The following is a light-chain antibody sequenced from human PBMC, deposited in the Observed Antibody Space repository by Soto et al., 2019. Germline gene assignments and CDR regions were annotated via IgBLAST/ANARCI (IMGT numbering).Light chain of an antibody. V-gene: IGLV6-57*02. J-gene: IGLJ2*01. CDR1: SGSIASNY. Sequence: NFMLTQPHSVSESPGKPVTISCTGSSGSIASNYVQWYQQRPGSAPTTVIYKDNQRPSGVPDRFSGSIDSSSNSASLTISGLKTEDEADYYCQSYDSNNQGVFGGGTQLTVL. CDR2: KDN. CDR3: QSYDSNNQGV.